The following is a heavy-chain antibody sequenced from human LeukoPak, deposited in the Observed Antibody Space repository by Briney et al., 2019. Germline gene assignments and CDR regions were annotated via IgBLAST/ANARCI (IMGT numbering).Heavy chain of an antibody. CDR1: GGSITYNQ. Sequence: SETLSLTCTVSGGSITYNQWTWIRQPAGKGLEWIGRVHTSGRTNYNPSLKSRVTISVDTSKNQLSLNLNSVTDADTAVYYCAREVLLYGDYAVFDYWGQGTPVTVSS. CDR3: AREVLLYGDYAVFDY. V-gene: IGHV4-4*07. CDR2: VHTSGRT. D-gene: IGHD4-17*01. J-gene: IGHJ4*02.